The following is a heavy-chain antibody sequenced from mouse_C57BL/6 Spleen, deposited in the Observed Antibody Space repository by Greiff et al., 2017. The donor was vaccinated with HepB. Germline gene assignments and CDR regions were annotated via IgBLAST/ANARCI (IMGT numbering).Heavy chain of an antibody. CDR3: ARGPATVVAFDY. V-gene: IGHV3-6*01. D-gene: IGHD1-1*01. Sequence: ESGPGLVKPSQSLSLTCSVTGYSITSGYYWNWIRQFPGNKLEWMGYISYDGSNNYNPSLKNRISITRDTSKNQFFLKLNSVTTEDTATYYCARGPATVVAFDYWGQGTTLTVSS. CDR1: GYSITSGYY. J-gene: IGHJ2*01. CDR2: ISYDGSN.